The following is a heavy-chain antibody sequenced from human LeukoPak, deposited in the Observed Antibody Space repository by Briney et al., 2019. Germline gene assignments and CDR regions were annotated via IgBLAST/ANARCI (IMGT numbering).Heavy chain of an antibody. V-gene: IGHV3-23*01. CDR1: GFTFSSYA. J-gene: IGHJ3*02. CDR2: ISGSGGST. Sequence: GRSLRLSCAASGFTFSSYAMSWVRQAPGKGLEWVSAISGSGGSTYYADSVKGRFTISRDNSKNTLYLQMNSLRAEDTAVYYCAKDPLLWDSSGSDAFDIWGQGTMVTVSS. D-gene: IGHD3-22*01. CDR3: AKDPLLWDSSGSDAFDI.